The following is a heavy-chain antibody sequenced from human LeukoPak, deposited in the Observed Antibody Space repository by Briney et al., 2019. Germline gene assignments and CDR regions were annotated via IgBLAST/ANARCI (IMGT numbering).Heavy chain of an antibody. Sequence: SETLSLTCTVSGGSISSGGYYWSWIRQHPGKGLEWIGYIYYSGSTYYNPSLKSRVTISVDTSKNQFSLKLSSVTAADTAVYYCARGTPRDYGSGSTFDYWGQGTLVTVSS. CDR2: IYYSGST. V-gene: IGHV4-31*03. CDR3: ARGTPRDYGSGSTFDY. D-gene: IGHD3-10*01. CDR1: GGSISSGGYY. J-gene: IGHJ4*02.